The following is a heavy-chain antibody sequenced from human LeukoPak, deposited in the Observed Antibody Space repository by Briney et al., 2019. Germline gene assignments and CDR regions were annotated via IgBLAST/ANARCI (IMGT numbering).Heavy chain of an antibody. CDR1: GDSISSSTYY. V-gene: IGHV4-39*07. J-gene: IGHJ4*02. CDR2: MCYSGNT. Sequence: PSETLSLTCTSSGDSISSSTYYWGWIRQPPGKGLEWIGSMCYSGNTYYNPSLKSRVTISVDTSKNHFSLKLSSVTAADTAVYYCARDHCSSTSCFLGMWGQGTLVTVSS. CDR3: ARDHCSSTSCFLGM. D-gene: IGHD2-2*01.